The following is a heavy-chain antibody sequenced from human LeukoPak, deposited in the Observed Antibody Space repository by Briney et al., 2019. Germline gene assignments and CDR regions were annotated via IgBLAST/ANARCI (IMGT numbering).Heavy chain of an antibody. CDR1: GFTFSSYG. V-gene: IGHV3-33*06. D-gene: IGHD2-2*03. Sequence: GGSLRLSCVASGFTFSSYGMHWVRQAPGKGLEWVALIWYGGSYKYYADSVKGRFTISRDNSKNTVYLQLNSLRADDTAVYYCVKDGGGYCTSTSCPGTWFDPWGQGTLVTVSS. CDR2: IWYGGSYK. CDR3: VKDGGGYCTSTSCPGTWFDP. J-gene: IGHJ5*02.